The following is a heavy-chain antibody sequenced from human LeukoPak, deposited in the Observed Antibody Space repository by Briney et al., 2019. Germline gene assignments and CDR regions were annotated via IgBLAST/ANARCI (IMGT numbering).Heavy chain of an antibody. CDR1: GGSISSSSYY. J-gene: IGHJ4*02. CDR2: IYYSGST. CDR3: ARDWQLERPRGYFDY. V-gene: IGHV4-39*07. D-gene: IGHD1-1*01. Sequence: SETLSLTCTVSGGSISSSSYYWGWIRQPPGKGLEWIGNIYYSGSTYYNPSLKSRVTISVDTSKNQFSLKLSSVTAADTAVYYCARDWQLERPRGYFDYWGQGTLVTVSS.